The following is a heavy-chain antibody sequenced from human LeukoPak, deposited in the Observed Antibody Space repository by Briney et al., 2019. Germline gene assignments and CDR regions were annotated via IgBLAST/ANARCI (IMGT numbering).Heavy chain of an antibody. V-gene: IGHV3-23*01. D-gene: IGHD5-18*01. CDR2: ISGSGGST. Sequence: GGSLRLSCAASVFTFSSYAMSWGRGSPGGGGECGSAISGSGGSTFYADSVKGRFTISRDNSKNTLYLQMNSLRAEDPAVYYCAKDQGGHSYGLSFDYWGQGTLVTVSS. CDR1: VFTFSSYA. CDR3: AKDQGGHSYGLSFDY. J-gene: IGHJ4*02.